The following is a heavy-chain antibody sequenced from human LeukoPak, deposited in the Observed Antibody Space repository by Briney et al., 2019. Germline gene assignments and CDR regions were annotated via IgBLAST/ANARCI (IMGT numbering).Heavy chain of an antibody. V-gene: IGHV3-74*01. CDR2: INSDGSST. CDR3: ARGAGLLWFGETGWFDP. CDR1: GFTFSNAW. Sequence: GGSLRLSCAASGFTFSNAWMSWVRQAPGKGLEWVGRINSDGSSTSYADSVKGRFTISRDNAKNTLYLQMNSLRAEDTAVYYCARGAGLLWFGETGWFDPWGQGTLVTVSS. D-gene: IGHD3-10*01. J-gene: IGHJ5*02.